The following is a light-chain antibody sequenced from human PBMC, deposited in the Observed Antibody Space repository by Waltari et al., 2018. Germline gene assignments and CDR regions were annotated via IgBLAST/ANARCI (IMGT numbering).Light chain of an antibody. CDR2: KAS. CDR1: ESINSW. J-gene: IGKJ1*01. V-gene: IGKV1-5*03. CDR3: QQYRINPWT. Sequence: DIQMTQSHSTLSAFVGDRVTITCRASESINSWLAWYQEKPGKAPKLLIQKASNLESGVPSRFSGSGSGTEFTLTISSLQADDFATYYCQQYRINPWTFGQGTKVEI.